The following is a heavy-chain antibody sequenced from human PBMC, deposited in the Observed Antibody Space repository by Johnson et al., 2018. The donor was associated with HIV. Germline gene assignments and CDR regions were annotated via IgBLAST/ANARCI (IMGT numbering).Heavy chain of an antibody. J-gene: IGHJ3*02. CDR1: GFTFSSYA. D-gene: IGHD5-24*01. Sequence: QVQLVESGGGLVKPGRSLRLSCAASGFTFSSYAMHWVRQAPGKGLEWVAVISYDGSNKYYADSVKGRFTISRDDSKNTLYLQRNSLRAEDTAVYYCAKDWDRWLQPPGDAFDIWGQGTMVTVSS. CDR2: ISYDGSNK. CDR3: AKDWDRWLQPPGDAFDI. V-gene: IGHV3-30*04.